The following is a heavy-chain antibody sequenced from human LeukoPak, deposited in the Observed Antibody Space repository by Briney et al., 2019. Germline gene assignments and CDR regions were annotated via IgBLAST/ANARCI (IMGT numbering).Heavy chain of an antibody. CDR1: GYTFTSYD. CDR3: ARGGAYYDILTGYYMPREIDY. J-gene: IGHJ4*02. Sequence: ASVKVSCKASGYTFTSYDINWVRQATGQGLGWMGWMNPNSGNTGYAQKFQGRVTMTRNTSISTAYMELSSLRSEDTAVYYCARGGAYYDILTGYYMPREIDYWGQGTLVTVSS. CDR2: MNPNSGNT. V-gene: IGHV1-8*01. D-gene: IGHD3-9*01.